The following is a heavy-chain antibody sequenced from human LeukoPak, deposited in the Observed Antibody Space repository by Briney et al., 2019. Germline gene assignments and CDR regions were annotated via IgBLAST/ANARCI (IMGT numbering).Heavy chain of an antibody. CDR1: GGTFSSYA. D-gene: IGHD2-15*01. CDR2: IIPILGIA. J-gene: IGHJ4*02. CDR3: AREGNYLGYCSGGSCPEGADY. Sequence: GSSVKVSCKASGGTFSSYAISWVRQAPGQGLEWMGRIIPILGIANYAQKFQGRVTITADKSTSTAYMELSSLRSDDTAVYYCAREGNYLGYCSGGSCPEGADYWGQGTLVTVCS. V-gene: IGHV1-69*04.